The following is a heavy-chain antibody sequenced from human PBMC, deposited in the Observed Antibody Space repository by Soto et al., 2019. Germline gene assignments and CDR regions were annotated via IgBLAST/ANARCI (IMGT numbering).Heavy chain of an antibody. D-gene: IGHD6-13*01. V-gene: IGHV1-3*01. CDR2: INAGSGDT. CDR3: ARLALLHSTTWYYFDH. CDR1: GYTFTSYA. J-gene: IGHJ4*02. Sequence: QVQLVQSGAEVKKPGASVKVSCKASGYTFTSYAVHWLRQAPGQRLEWVGWINAGSGDTKYSQNFQGRVTITRDTSATTAYMEVSSLRSEDTAVYYCARLALLHSTTWYYFDHWGQGTLVTVSS.